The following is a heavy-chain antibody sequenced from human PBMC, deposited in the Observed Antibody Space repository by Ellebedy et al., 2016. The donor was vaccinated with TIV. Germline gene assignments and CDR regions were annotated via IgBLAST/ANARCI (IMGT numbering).Heavy chain of an antibody. V-gene: IGHV3-23*01. CDR1: GFTFSDHY. D-gene: IGHD6-19*01. Sequence: GESLKISCAASGFTFSDHYMNWVRQAPGKGLGWVSSISVTGDLTYYADSVKGRFTVSRDNSKNTLYLQMNSLRAEDTAIYYCAKIAVSGLWYFDLWGRGTLVTVSS. J-gene: IGHJ2*01. CDR3: AKIAVSGLWYFDL. CDR2: ISVTGDLT.